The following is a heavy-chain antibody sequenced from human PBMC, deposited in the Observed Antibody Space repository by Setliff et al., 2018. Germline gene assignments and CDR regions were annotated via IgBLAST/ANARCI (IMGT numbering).Heavy chain of an antibody. J-gene: IGHJ4*02. Sequence: LSLTCTVSGDSLSSGSYFWTWIRQPAGKGLEWIGRVYKSGTTNYSPALKSRVTLSIDTSSNEFPLNLRSVTAADTAIYYCARDSHRLTTDPLFDHWGQGALVTVSS. CDR1: GDSLSSGSYF. D-gene: IGHD6-25*01. CDR3: ARDSHRLTTDPLFDH. CDR2: VYKSGTT. V-gene: IGHV4-61*02.